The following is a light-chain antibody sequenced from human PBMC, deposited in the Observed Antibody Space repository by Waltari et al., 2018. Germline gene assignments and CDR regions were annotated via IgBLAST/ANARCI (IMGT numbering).Light chain of an antibody. CDR2: SAS. CDR3: QQSYRSPQT. J-gene: IGKJ4*01. Sequence: DIQMTQSPSSVPASVRDRVTITCRASQSISTYLHWYQQKPGNPPKLLIHSASTLQSGVPLRFSGTGSGTDFTLTISSLQPEDFASYYCQQSYRSPQTFGGGTKVEIK. CDR1: QSISTY. V-gene: IGKV1-39*01.